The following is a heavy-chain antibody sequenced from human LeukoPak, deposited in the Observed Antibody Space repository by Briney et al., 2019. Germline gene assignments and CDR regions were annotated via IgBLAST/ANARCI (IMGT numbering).Heavy chain of an antibody. V-gene: IGHV3-23*01. CDR2: IVGDSRKT. CDR1: GLTFHDYA. D-gene: IGHD2-21*01. Sequence: PGGSLRLSCAISGLTFHDYAMTWVRQAPGKGLEWVSTIVGDSRKTYYADSVKGRFTISRDNSNYMLFLHMNNLRAEDTAIYYCAKQPYNYYYLDVWGKWTTVTVSS. J-gene: IGHJ6*03. CDR3: AKQPYNYYYLDV.